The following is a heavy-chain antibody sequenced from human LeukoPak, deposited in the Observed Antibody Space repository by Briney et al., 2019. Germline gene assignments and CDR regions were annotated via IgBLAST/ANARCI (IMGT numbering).Heavy chain of an antibody. Sequence: PGRSLRLSCAASGFTFSSYGMHWVRQAPGKGLEWVAVISYDGSNKYYADSVKGRFTISRDNSKNTLYLQMNSLRAEDTAVYYCAKDGPRPIYSGYEHYYYYGMDVWGQGTTVTVSS. V-gene: IGHV3-30*18. CDR2: ISYDGSNK. CDR3: AKDGPRPIYSGYEHYYYYGMDV. D-gene: IGHD5-12*01. CDR1: GFTFSSYG. J-gene: IGHJ6*02.